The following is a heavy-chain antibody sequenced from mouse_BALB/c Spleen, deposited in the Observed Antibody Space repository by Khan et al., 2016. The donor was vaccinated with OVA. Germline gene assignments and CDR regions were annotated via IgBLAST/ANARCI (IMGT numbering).Heavy chain of an antibody. J-gene: IGHJ4*01. CDR3: SRFDGYYDAMDY. D-gene: IGHD2-3*01. Sequence: EVQLQESGPDLVKPSQSLSLTCTVTGYSITSDYSWHWIRQFPGNKLEWMGYIHYSGSTNYNPSLKSRISITRDTSKNQLFLQLNSVTTEDAATYYCSRFDGYYDAMDYWGQGTSVTVSS. V-gene: IGHV3-1*02. CDR1: GYSITSDYS. CDR2: IHYSGST.